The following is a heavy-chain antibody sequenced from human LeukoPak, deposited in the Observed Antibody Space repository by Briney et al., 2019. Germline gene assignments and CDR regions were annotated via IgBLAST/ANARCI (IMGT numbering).Heavy chain of an antibody. CDR1: GDSVSSNSAA. J-gene: IGHJ5*02. CDR3: ARDRLYYYGSGSYRNHWFDP. V-gene: IGHV6-1*01. Sequence: SQTLSLTCAISGDSVSSNSAAWNWIRQSPSRGLEWLGRTYYRSKWYNDYAVSVKSRITINPDTSKNQFSLQLNSVTPEDTAVYYCARDRLYYYGSGSYRNHWFDPWGQGTLVTVSS. D-gene: IGHD3-10*01. CDR2: TYYRSKWYN.